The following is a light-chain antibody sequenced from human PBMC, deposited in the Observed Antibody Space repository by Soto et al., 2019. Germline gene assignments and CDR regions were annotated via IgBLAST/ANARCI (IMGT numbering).Light chain of an antibody. CDR2: DAS. CDR1: QSISSW. CDR3: QQYNSYSRT. J-gene: IGKJ1*01. V-gene: IGKV1-5*01. Sequence: DIQMTQSPSSLSASVGDRVTITCLASQSISSWLAWYQQKPGKAPKLLIYDASSLESGVPSRFSGSGSGTEFTLTISSLQPDDFATYYCQQYNSYSRTFGQGTKVDIK.